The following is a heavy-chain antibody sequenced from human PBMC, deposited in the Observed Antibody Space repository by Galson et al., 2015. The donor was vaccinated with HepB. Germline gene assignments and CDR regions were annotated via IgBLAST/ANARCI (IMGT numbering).Heavy chain of an antibody. CDR2: IKSKAHGGAS. CDR1: GLPFSNAW. D-gene: IGHD5-24*01. Sequence: SLRLACAAYGLPFSNAWMNWVRQAPGTGLEWVGRIKSKAHGGASDYTATAKGRFDVSRDDSKNTLYLQMNSVTTEDTAVYYCATGEDGHSHWGQGTLVTVSS. V-gene: IGHV3-15*01. J-gene: IGHJ4*02. CDR3: ATGEDGHSH.